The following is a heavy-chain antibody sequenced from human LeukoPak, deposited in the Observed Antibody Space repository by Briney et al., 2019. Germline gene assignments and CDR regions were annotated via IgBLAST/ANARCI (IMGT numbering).Heavy chain of an antibody. V-gene: IGHV3-73*01. CDR3: TRHEDRVGSYGMDV. J-gene: IGHJ6*02. CDR1: GFTFSGSA. Sequence: PGGSLRLSCAASGFTFSGSAMHSVRQASGKGLEWVGRIRSKANSYATVYAASVKGRFTISRDDSKNTAYLQMNSLKTEDTAVYYCTRHEDRVGSYGMDVWGQGTTVTVSS. CDR2: IRSKANSYAT.